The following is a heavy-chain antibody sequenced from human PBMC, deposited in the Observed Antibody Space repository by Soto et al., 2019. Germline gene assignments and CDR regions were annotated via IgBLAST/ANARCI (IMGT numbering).Heavy chain of an antibody. D-gene: IGHD2-15*01. V-gene: IGHV3-7*03. CDR1: GFTFSSYW. J-gene: IGHJ5*02. CDR2: IKQDGSEK. Sequence: EVQLVESGGGLVQPGGSLRLSCAASGFTFSSYWMSWVRQAPGKGLEWVANIKQDGSEKYYVDSVKGRFTISRDNAKNSLYLQMNSLRAEDMAVYYCARKGWPNWFDPWGQGTLVTVSS. CDR3: ARKGWPNWFDP.